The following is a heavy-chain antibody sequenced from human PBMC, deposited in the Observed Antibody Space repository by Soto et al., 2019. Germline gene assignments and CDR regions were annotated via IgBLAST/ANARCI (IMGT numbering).Heavy chain of an antibody. CDR1: GFSFSIYP. J-gene: IGHJ2*01. D-gene: IGHD6-25*01. CDR3: AKSRVDSGRGYFDL. Sequence: EGQLLESGGGLVQPGGALRLSCAASGFSFSIYPMSWVRQTPEKGLEWVSTISTTGGDTYYADSVRGRSTISRDDSKNTLYLQMSSLRAEESAVYYCAKSRVDSGRGYFDLWGRGTLVTVSS. CDR2: ISTTGGDT. V-gene: IGHV3-23*01.